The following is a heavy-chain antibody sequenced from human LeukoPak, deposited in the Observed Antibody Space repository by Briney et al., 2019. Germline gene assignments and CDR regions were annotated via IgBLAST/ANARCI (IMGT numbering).Heavy chain of an antibody. CDR2: IYYSGST. Sequence: SETLSLTCTVSGGSISSYYWSWIRQPPGKGLEWIGYIYYSGSTNYNPSLKGRVTISVDTSKNQFSLKLNSVTAADTAVYYCARRANSGSTKGAFDIWGQGTMVTVSS. D-gene: IGHD1-26*01. CDR1: GGSISSYY. J-gene: IGHJ3*02. V-gene: IGHV4-59*08. CDR3: ARRANSGSTKGAFDI.